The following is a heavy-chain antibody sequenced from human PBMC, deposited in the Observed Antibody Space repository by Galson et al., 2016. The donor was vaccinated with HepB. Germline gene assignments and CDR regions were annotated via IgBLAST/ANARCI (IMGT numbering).Heavy chain of an antibody. Sequence: SLRLSCAASGFSFSSYGMTWVRQAPGKGLEWISLIYRGGNTYYADSVRGRFTASRDDSKNTLYLQMNYLRADDTAVYFCATVGGNTYGLRTDGFDIWGQGTMVTVSS. V-gene: IGHV3-23*03. J-gene: IGHJ3*02. CDR1: GFSFSSYG. CDR3: ATVGGNTYGLRTDGFDI. D-gene: IGHD5-18*01. CDR2: IYRGGNT.